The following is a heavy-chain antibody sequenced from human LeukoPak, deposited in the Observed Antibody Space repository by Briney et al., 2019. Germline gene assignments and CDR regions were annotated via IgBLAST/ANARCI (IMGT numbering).Heavy chain of an antibody. CDR1: GYTFTGYY. CDR2: INPNSGGT. D-gene: IGHD3-10*01. V-gene: IGHV1-2*06. Sequence: GASVKVSCKASGYTFTGYYMHWVRQAPGQGLEWMGRINPNSGGTNYAQKFQGRVTMTGDTSISTAYMELSRLRSDDTAVYYCARGGPGGSGSYYNIDYWGQGTLVTVSS. J-gene: IGHJ4*02. CDR3: ARGGPGGSGSYYNIDY.